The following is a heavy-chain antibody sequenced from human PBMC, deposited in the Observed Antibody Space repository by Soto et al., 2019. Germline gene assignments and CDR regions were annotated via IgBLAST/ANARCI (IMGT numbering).Heavy chain of an antibody. Sequence: SVKVSCKASGGTFSSYAISWVRQAPGQGLEWMGGIIPIFGTANYAQKFQGRVTITADKSTSTAYMELSSLRSEDTAVYYCARDSVLMVYAIKVSRSYGMAVWGQGTTVTVSS. CDR1: GGTFSSYA. CDR2: IIPIFGTA. D-gene: IGHD2-8*01. J-gene: IGHJ6*02. V-gene: IGHV1-69*06. CDR3: ARDSVLMVYAIKVSRSYGMAV.